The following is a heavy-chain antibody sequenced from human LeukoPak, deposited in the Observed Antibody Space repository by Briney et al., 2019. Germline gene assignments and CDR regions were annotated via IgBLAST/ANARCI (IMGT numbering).Heavy chain of an antibody. J-gene: IGHJ4*02. CDR1: GFSFSGYG. Sequence: GGSLRLSCAASGFSFSGYGMHWVRQVPGKGLEWVAFIRYDGSTKFYTDSVKGRFAISRDNSKNTLSLQMNSLRTEDTAVYYCAALHTGTFVNYWGQGTLVTVSS. CDR3: AALHTGTFVNY. D-gene: IGHD4-17*01. V-gene: IGHV3-30*02. CDR2: IRYDGSTK.